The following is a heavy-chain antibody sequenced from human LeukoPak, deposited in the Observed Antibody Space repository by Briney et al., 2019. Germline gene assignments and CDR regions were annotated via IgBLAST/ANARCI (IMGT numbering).Heavy chain of an antibody. J-gene: IGHJ4*02. D-gene: IGHD2-15*01. Sequence: PTETLSLTCTVSGGSISSYYWSWIRQPPGKGLEWIGYMYYSGSTNYNPSLKSRVTISVDTSKNQFSLKLSSVTAADTAVYYCARRYCSGGSCYSDYWGQGTLVTVSS. CDR2: MYYSGST. CDR3: ARRYCSGGSCYSDY. CDR1: GGSISSYY. V-gene: IGHV4-59*01.